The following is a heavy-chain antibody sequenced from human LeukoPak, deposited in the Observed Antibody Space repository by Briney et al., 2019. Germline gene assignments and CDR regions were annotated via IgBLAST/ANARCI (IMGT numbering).Heavy chain of an antibody. D-gene: IGHD2-2*01. CDR3: ARGSGDIVVVPAAYYFDY. Sequence: ASVKVSCKASGYTFTSYGISWVRQAPGQGLEWMGWISAYNGNTNYAQKLQGRVTMTTDTSTSTAYMELRSLRSDDTAVYCCARGSGDIVVVPAAYYFDYWGQGTLVTVSS. V-gene: IGHV1-18*01. CDR2: ISAYNGNT. J-gene: IGHJ4*02. CDR1: GYTFTSYG.